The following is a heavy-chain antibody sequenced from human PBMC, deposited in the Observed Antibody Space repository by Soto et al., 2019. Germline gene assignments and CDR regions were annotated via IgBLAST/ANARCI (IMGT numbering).Heavy chain of an antibody. CDR1: GYTFTGYY. J-gene: IGHJ3*02. V-gene: IGHV1-2*04. CDR3: ARVAMVRGTRFAFDI. Sequence: QVQLVQSGAEVKKPGASVKVSCKASGYTFTGYYMHWVRQAPGQGLEWMGWINPNSGGTNYAQKFQGWVTMTRDTSISTAYMELSRLRSDDTAVYYCARVAMVRGTRFAFDIGGQGTMVTVSS. CDR2: INPNSGGT. D-gene: IGHD3-10*01.